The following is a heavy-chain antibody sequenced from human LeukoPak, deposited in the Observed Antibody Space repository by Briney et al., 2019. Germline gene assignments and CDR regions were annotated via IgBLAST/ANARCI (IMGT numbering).Heavy chain of an antibody. CDR3: ARGRASGYDYDSDY. CDR2: IYYSGST. D-gene: IGHD5-12*01. J-gene: IGHJ4*02. Sequence: SGTLSLTCTVSAGSISSSSSYWGWIRQPPGKGLEWIGTIYYSGSTNYNPSLKSRVTISVDTSKNQFSLKLSSVTAADTAVYYCARGRASGYDYDSDYWGQGTLVTVSS. V-gene: IGHV4-39*07. CDR1: AGSISSSSSY.